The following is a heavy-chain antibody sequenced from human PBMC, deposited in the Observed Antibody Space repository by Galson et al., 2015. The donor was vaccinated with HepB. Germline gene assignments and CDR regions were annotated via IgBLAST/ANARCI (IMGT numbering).Heavy chain of an antibody. D-gene: IGHD3-10*01. V-gene: IGHV3-33*08. CDR1: GFTFSSYG. CDR3: ARGVYYGSLWFQH. Sequence: SLRLSCAASGFTFSSYGMPWVRQAPGKGLDWVAAIGYDGSNKYYADSVKGRFTISRDNSKNTLYLQMNSLRAEDKAVYYCARGVYYGSLWFQHWGQGTLVTVSS. CDR2: IGYDGSNK. J-gene: IGHJ1*01.